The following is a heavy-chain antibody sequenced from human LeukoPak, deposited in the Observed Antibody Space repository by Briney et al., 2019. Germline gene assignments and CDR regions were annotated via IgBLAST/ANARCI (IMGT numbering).Heavy chain of an antibody. CDR3: AREDSSGLYYFDY. V-gene: IGHV1-2*02. D-gene: IGHD3-22*01. CDR2: INPNSGGT. J-gene: IGHJ4*02. Sequence: GASVKVSCKASGYTFTGYYMLWVRQAPGQGLEWIGWINPNSGGTNYAQKFQGRVTMTRDTSISTAYMELSRLRSDDTAVYYCAREDSSGLYYFDYWGQGTLVTVSS. CDR1: GYTFTGYY.